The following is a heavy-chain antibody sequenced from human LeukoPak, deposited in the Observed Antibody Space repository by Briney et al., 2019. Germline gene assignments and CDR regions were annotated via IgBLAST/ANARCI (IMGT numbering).Heavy chain of an antibody. CDR3: ARGSADMIIVDRLDY. CDR2: IDWNSRST. D-gene: IGHD3-22*01. J-gene: IGHJ4*01. Sequence: GGSLRLSCAASGFTFDDYAMQWVRLSPGKGLEWVSRIDWNSRSTVYADSVRGRFTISRDNAKNSLFLQINSLSAEDTGVYYCARGSADMIIVDRLDYWGHGTLVTVSP. V-gene: IGHV3-9*01. CDR1: GFTFDDYA.